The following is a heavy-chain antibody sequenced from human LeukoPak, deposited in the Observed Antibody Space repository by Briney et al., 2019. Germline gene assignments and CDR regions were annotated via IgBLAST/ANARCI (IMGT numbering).Heavy chain of an antibody. J-gene: IGHJ4*02. CDR3: ARASIPTRRELDY. CDR2: TRNKANSYTT. V-gene: IGHV3-72*01. CDR1: GFTFSDHY. D-gene: IGHD6-6*01. Sequence: PGGSLRLSCAASGFTFSDHYMDWVRQAPGKGLEWVGRTRNKANSYTTEYAASVKGRFTISRDDSKNSLYLQMNSLKTEGTAVYYCARASIPTRRELDYWGQGTLVTVSS.